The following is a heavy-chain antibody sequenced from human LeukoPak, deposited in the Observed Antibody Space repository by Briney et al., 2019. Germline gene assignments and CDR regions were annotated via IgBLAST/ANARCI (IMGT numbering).Heavy chain of an antibody. J-gene: IGHJ4*02. V-gene: IGHV4-59*08. D-gene: IGHD3-22*01. CDR1: GGSISSYY. CDR2: IYYSGST. CDR3: ARHGGYYDSSGYYSIDY. Sequence: SETLTLTCTVSGGSISSYYWSWIRQPPGKGLEWIGYIYYSGSTKYNPSLKSRVTISVDTTKNQFSLKLSSVTAADTAVYYCARHGGYYDSSGYYSIDYWGQGTLVTVSS.